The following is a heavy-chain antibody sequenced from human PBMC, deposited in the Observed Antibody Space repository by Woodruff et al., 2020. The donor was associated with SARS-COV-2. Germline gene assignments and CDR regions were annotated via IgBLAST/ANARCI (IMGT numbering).Heavy chain of an antibody. CDR1: GGSISSSDW. CDR2: IYHGGNT. Sequence: GGSISSSDWWSWVRQPPGKGLEWVGEIYHGGNTNYNSSLKSRVTISVDKSENQFSLKLNSVTAADTAVYYCARADRGRFFDYW. J-gene: IGHJ4*01. V-gene: IGHV4-4*02. CDR3: ARADRGRFFDY. D-gene: IGHD3-16*01.